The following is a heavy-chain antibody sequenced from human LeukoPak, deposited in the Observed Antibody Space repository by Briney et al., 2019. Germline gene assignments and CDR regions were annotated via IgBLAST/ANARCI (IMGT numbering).Heavy chain of an antibody. CDR2: INTDGSST. D-gene: IGHD1-26*01. V-gene: IGHV3-74*01. J-gene: IGHJ4*02. CDR1: GFTFSSYW. CDR3: AKPSFMGELRADY. Sequence: GGSLRLSCAASGFTFSSYWMHWVRQAPGKGLVWVSRINTDGSSTSYADSVKGRFTISRDNAKNTLYLQMNSLRAEDTAVYYCAKPSFMGELRADYWGQGTLVTVSS.